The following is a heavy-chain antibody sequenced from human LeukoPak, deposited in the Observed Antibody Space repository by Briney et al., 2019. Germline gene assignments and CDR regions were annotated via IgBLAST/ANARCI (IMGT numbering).Heavy chain of an antibody. Sequence: PGGSLRLSCAASGFTFSSYSMNWVRQAPGKGLEWVSSISSSSSYIYYADSVKGRFTISRDNSKNTLYLQMNSLRAEDTAVYYCARGPYDFWSGYYSRYYYMDVWGKGTTVTVSS. CDR2: ISSSSSYI. CDR3: ARGPYDFWSGYYSRYYYMDV. CDR1: GFTFSSYS. J-gene: IGHJ6*03. V-gene: IGHV3-21*01. D-gene: IGHD3-3*01.